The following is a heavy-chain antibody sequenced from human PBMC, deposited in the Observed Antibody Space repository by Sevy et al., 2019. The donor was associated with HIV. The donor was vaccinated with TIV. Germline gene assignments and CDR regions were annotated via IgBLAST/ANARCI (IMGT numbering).Heavy chain of an antibody. CDR3: ARVMGYSSSWYSLDIYYYYGMDV. CDR1: GFTFSSYW. Sequence: GGSLRLSCAASGFTFSSYWMSWVRQAPGKGLEWVANIKQDGSEKYYVDSVKGRFTISRDNAKNSLYLQMNSLRAEDTAVYYWARVMGYSSSWYSLDIYYYYGMDVWGQGTTVTVSS. CDR2: IKQDGSEK. V-gene: IGHV3-7*01. J-gene: IGHJ6*02. D-gene: IGHD6-13*01.